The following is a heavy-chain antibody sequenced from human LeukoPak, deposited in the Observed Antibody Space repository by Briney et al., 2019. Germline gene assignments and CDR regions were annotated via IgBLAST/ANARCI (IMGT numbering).Heavy chain of an antibody. V-gene: IGHV1-69*13. CDR3: ARGLQAAPNPYNCFDP. D-gene: IGHD6-25*01. Sequence: GASVKVSCKASGGTFSSYAISWVRQPPGQGLEWMGGIIPIFGTANYAQKFQGRVTITADESTSTAYMELSSLRSEDTAVYYCARGLQAAPNPYNCFDPGGQGTLVTSPQ. CDR1: GGTFSSYA. CDR2: IIPIFGTA. J-gene: IGHJ5*02.